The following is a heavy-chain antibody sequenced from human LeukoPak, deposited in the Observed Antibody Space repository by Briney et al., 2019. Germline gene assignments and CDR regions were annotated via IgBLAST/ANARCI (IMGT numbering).Heavy chain of an antibody. V-gene: IGHV4-39*07. Sequence: SETLSLTCTVSGGSISSSSYYWGWIRQPPGKGLEGIGSIYYSGSTYYNPSLKSRVTISVDTSKNQFSLKLSSVTAADTAVYYCARGLPMTTVTTGYFQHWGQGTLVTVSS. D-gene: IGHD4-17*01. CDR2: IYYSGST. J-gene: IGHJ1*01. CDR3: ARGLPMTTVTTGYFQH. CDR1: GGSISSSSYY.